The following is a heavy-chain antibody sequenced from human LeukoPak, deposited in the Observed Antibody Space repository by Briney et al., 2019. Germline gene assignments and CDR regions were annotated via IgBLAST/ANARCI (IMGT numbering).Heavy chain of an antibody. D-gene: IGHD3-22*01. J-gene: IGHJ4*02. CDR3: ARDLYYYDSSGLDY. V-gene: IGHV3-48*04. CDR1: GFTFSSYS. Sequence: SGGSLRPSCAASGFTFSSYSMNWVRQAPGKGLEWVSYISSSSSTIYYADSVKGRFTISRDNAKNSLYLQMNSLRAEDTAVYYCARDLYYYDSSGLDYWGQGTLVTVSS. CDR2: ISSSSSTI.